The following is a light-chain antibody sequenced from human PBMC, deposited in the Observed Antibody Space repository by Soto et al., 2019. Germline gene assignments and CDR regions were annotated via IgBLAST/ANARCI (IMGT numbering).Light chain of an antibody. CDR1: SSNIGSNS. J-gene: IGLJ3*02. Sequence: QAVVTQPPSASGTPGQRVTISCSGSSSNIGSNSVNWYQQLPGTAPKLLIYTNNQRPSGVPDRFSGSKSGTSVSLAISGLQSEDEADYYCAAWDDSLNGWVFGGGTKLTVL. CDR2: TNN. CDR3: AAWDDSLNGWV. V-gene: IGLV1-44*01.